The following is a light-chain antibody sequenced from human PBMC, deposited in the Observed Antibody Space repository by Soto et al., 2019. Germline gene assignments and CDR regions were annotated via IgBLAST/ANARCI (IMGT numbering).Light chain of an antibody. CDR3: LLYGSSPPRT. Sequence: EIVLTQSPGTLSLSPGERATLSCRASQSVSSTYLAWYQQTPGQAPRLLIYGASSRATGIPDRFSGSGSGTDFTLTISRLEPEDFAVYYCLLYGSSPPRTFGQGTELEI. CDR2: GAS. V-gene: IGKV3-20*01. CDR1: QSVSSTY. J-gene: IGKJ2*01.